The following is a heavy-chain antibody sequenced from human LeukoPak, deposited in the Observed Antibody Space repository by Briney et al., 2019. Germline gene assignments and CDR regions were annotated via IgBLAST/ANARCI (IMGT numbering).Heavy chain of an antibody. D-gene: IGHD6-19*01. CDR2: ISSSSSYI. CDR3: ARDRPSSSGFDY. CDR1: GFTFSNFW. J-gene: IGHJ4*02. V-gene: IGHV3-21*06. Sequence: GGSLRLSCAASGFTFSNFWMHWVRQAPGKGLEWVSSISSSSSYIYYADSVKGRFTISRDNAKNSLYLQMNSLRAEDTAVYYCARDRPSSSGFDYWGQGTLVTVSS.